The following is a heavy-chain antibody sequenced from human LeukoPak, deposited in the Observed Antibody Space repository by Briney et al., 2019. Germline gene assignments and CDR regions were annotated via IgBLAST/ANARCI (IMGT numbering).Heavy chain of an antibody. J-gene: IGHJ3*02. CDR3: ARHPGDTPLDAFYT. CDR1: GGSISSYY. D-gene: IGHD4-17*01. Sequence: SETLSLTCTVSGGSISSYYWSWIRQPPGKGLEWIGYIYYSGSTNYNPSLKSRVTISVDTSKNQFSLKLSSVTAADTAVYYCARHPGDTPLDAFYTWGQGTMVTVSS. V-gene: IGHV4-59*08. CDR2: IYYSGST.